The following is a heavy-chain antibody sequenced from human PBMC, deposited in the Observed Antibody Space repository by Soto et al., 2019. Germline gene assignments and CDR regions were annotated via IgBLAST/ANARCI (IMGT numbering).Heavy chain of an antibody. CDR1: GFSLSSAGVG. Sequence: QITLKESGPTLVKPTQTLTLTCTFSGFSLSSAGVGVGWVRQPPGKALEWLALVYWGDDQRYSPSLKSRLSITRDTSKIQVVLTMTNMDPMDTATYYCVVQSGGWLLPFDWWGQGTLVTVSS. D-gene: IGHD2-15*01. CDR3: VVQSGGWLLPFDW. V-gene: IGHV2-5*02. CDR2: VYWGDDQ. J-gene: IGHJ4*02.